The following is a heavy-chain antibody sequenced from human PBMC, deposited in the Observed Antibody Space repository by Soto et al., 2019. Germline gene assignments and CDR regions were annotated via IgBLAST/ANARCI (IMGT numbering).Heavy chain of an antibody. J-gene: IGHJ4*02. V-gene: IGHV4-34*01. CDR1: GGSFSGYY. CDR2: ITHSGST. D-gene: IGHD3-9*01. CDR3: ARARYFDWSPYYFDY. Sequence: QVQLQQWGAGLLKPSESLSLTCAVYGGSFSGYYWSWIRQPPGKGLEWIGEITHSGSTNYNPSLKSRVTISVDTSKNQFSMKLSSVTAADTAVYYCARARYFDWSPYYFDYWGQGTLVTVSS.